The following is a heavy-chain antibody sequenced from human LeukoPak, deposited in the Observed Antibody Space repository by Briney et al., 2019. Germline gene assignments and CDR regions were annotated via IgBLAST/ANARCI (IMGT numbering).Heavy chain of an antibody. V-gene: IGHV1-2*02. CDR3: ARVSGKFDY. CDR1: GYTFTGYY. Sequence: ASVKVSCKASGYTFTGYYIHWVRQAPGQGLEWMGWINPSTGGTTNAQKFQGRVTMTRDTSISTAYMELRSLRSDDTAVYYCARVSGKFDYWGQGTLVTVSS. CDR2: INPSTGGT. J-gene: IGHJ4*02.